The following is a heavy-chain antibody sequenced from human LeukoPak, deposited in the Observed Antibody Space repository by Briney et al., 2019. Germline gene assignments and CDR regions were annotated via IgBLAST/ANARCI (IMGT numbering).Heavy chain of an antibody. D-gene: IGHD6-13*01. CDR3: ARAGIAAAAPYGMDV. J-gene: IGHJ6*02. Sequence: ASVKVSCKASGGTFSSYAISWVRQAPGQGLEWMGWINPNSGGTNYAQKFQGWVTMTRDTSISTAYMELSRLRSDDTAVYYCARAGIAAAAPYGMDVWGQGTTVTVSS. V-gene: IGHV1-2*04. CDR2: INPNSGGT. CDR1: GGTFSSYA.